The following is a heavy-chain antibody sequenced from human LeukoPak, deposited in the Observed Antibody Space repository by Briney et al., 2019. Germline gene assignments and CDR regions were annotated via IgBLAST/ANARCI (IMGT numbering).Heavy chain of an antibody. J-gene: IGHJ4*02. D-gene: IGHD3-22*01. Sequence: GGSLRLSCAASGFTFSSYGMYWVRQAPGKGLEWVAFIRYDGDKIYYADSVKGRFSMSRDNPKNTLYLQMNSLRAEDTAVYYCAKDYLSLYDSLDAGDSPGGDLDYWGQGTLVTVSS. CDR3: AKDYLSLYDSLDAGDSPGGDLDY. CDR2: IRYDGDKI. V-gene: IGHV3-30*02. CDR1: GFTFSSYG.